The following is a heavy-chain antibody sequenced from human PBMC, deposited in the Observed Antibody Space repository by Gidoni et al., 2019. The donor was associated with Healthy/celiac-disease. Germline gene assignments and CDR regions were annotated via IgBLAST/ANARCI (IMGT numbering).Heavy chain of an antibody. Sequence: QVQLQESGPGLVKPSGTLSLTCAVSGGSISSSNWWSWVRQPPGKGLEWIGEIYHSGSTNYNPSLKSRVTISVDKSKNQFSLKLSSVTAADTAVYYCARDVRGPPIAAGYYYGMDVWGQGTTVTVSS. D-gene: IGHD6-13*01. CDR2: IYHSGST. V-gene: IGHV4-4*02. CDR3: ARDVRGPPIAAGYYYGMDV. J-gene: IGHJ6*02. CDR1: GGSISSSNW.